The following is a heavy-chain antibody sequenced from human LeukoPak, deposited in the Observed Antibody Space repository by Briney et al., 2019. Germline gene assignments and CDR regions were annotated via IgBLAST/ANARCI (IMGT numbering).Heavy chain of an antibody. J-gene: IGHJ5*02. D-gene: IGHD4-23*01. Sequence: SETLSLTCSVSGGSIKNYYWSWIRQPPGKGLEWLGNIYFGGTTDYDSSLKSRLTISVDTFKNQLSLNLQSVTAADTATYYCARHRSDTGGKKGVNWFDPWGQGTLVTVSS. CDR3: ARHRSDTGGKKGVNWFDP. CDR2: IYFGGTT. V-gene: IGHV4-59*01. CDR1: GGSIKNYY.